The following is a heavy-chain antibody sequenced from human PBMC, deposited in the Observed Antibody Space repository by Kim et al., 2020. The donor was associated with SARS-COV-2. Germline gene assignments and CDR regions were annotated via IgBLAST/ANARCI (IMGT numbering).Heavy chain of an antibody. Sequence: SETLSLTCAVYGGSFSGYYWSWIRQPPGMGLEWIGEINHSGSTNYNPSLKSRVTISVDTSKNQFSLKLSSVTAADTAVYYCARDDYDILTGYYLDIWGQGTMVTVSS. J-gene: IGHJ3*02. D-gene: IGHD3-9*01. CDR2: INHSGST. CDR3: ARDDYDILTGYYLDI. V-gene: IGHV4-34*01. CDR1: GGSFSGYY.